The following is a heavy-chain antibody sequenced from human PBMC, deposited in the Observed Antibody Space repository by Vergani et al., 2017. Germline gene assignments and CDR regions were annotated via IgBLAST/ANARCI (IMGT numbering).Heavy chain of an antibody. CDR1: GYRFTSYW. D-gene: IGHD2-15*01. V-gene: IGHV5-10-1*03. CDR2: INPSDTYT. J-gene: IGHJ4*02. CDR3: ARREGRDVDFDY. Sequence: EVQLVQSGAEVKKPGESLRISCKGSGYRFTSYWINWVRQMPGKGLEWRGRINPSDTYTNYSPSFQGYVTVSADKSISTAYLQWSSLKASDTAMYYCARREGRDVDFDYWGQGTLVTVSS.